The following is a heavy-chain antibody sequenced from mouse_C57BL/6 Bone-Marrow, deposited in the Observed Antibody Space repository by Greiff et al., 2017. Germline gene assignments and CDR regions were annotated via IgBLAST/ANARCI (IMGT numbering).Heavy chain of an antibody. CDR1: GFTFSDYG. J-gene: IGHJ4*01. CDR2: ISSGSSTI. Sequence: EVKLVESGGGLVKPGGSLKLSCAASGFTFSDYGMHWVRQAPEKGLEWVAYISSGSSTIYYADTVKGRFTISRDNAKNTLFLQMTSLRSEDTAVYYCARRRVHFYAMDYWGQGTSVTVSS. V-gene: IGHV5-17*01. CDR3: ARRRVHFYAMDY. D-gene: IGHD2-14*01.